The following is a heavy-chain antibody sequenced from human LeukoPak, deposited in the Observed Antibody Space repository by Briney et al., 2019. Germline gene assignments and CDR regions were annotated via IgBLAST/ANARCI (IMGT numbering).Heavy chain of an antibody. D-gene: IGHD3-16*02. V-gene: IGHV1-69*13. J-gene: IGHJ1*01. Sequence: SVKVSCKASGGTFSSYAISWVRQAPGQGLEWMGGIIPIFGTANYAQKFQGRVAITADESTSTAYMELSSLRSEDTAVYYCARGSYPAYHAEYFQHWGQGTLVTVSS. CDR3: ARGSYPAYHAEYFQH. CDR2: IIPIFGTA. CDR1: GGTFSSYA.